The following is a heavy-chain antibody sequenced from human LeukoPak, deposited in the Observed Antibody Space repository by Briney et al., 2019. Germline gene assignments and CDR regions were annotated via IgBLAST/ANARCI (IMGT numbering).Heavy chain of an antibody. CDR2: IYTSGST. J-gene: IGHJ4*02. D-gene: IGHD3-9*01. CDR1: GVSISSGSYY. CDR3: ARVEMMTGFDY. V-gene: IGHV4-61*02. Sequence: SQTLSLTCTVSGVSISSGSYYWSWIRQPAGKGLEWIGRIYTSGSTNYNPSLKSRVTISVDTSKNQFSLKLSSVTAADTAVYYCARVEMMTGFDYWGQGTWSPSPQ.